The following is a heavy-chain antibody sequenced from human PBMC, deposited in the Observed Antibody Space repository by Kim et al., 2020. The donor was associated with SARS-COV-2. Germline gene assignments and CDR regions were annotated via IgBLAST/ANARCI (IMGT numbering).Heavy chain of an antibody. Sequence: GGSLRLSCAASGFTFSSYAMHWVRQAPGKGLEWVAVISYDGSNKYYADSVKGRFTISRDNSKNTLYLQMNSLRAEDTAVYYCARDAQSQWELRDWGQGTLVTVSS. V-gene: IGHV3-30*04. D-gene: IGHD1-26*01. CDR1: GFTFSSYA. J-gene: IGHJ4*02. CDR3: ARDAQSQWELRD. CDR2: ISYDGSNK.